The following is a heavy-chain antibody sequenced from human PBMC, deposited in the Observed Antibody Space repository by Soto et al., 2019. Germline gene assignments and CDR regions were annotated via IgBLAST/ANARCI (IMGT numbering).Heavy chain of an antibody. J-gene: IGHJ4*02. CDR2: IWYDGRNT. Sequence: GSLRLSCAASGFTFSSYGIHWVRQAPGKGLEWVGIIWYDGRNTHYADSVKGRFTISRDSSKNTVSLEMTGLRAEDTAVYYCAKGGRQWLVTSDFNYWGQGALVTVSS. D-gene: IGHD6-19*01. CDR1: GFTFSSYG. V-gene: IGHV3-30*02. CDR3: AKGGRQWLVTSDFNY.